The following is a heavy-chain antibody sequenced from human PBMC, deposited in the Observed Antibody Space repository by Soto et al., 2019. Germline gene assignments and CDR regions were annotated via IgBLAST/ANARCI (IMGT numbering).Heavy chain of an antibody. Sequence: QVQLRESGPGLVKPSQTLSLTCTVSGGSISSAGYHWSWIRQHPGKGLEWIGHISYSGSTYYNPSLRSRVTISVDTSKNQFALKLSSVTAADTAVYYCARDSRSYSWFDNWGQGTLVTVSS. CDR1: GGSISSAGYH. D-gene: IGHD1-26*01. CDR3: ARDSRSYSWFDN. V-gene: IGHV4-31*03. J-gene: IGHJ4*02. CDR2: ISYSGST.